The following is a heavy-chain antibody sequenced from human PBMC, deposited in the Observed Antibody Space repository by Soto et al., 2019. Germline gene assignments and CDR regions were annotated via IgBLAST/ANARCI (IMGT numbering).Heavy chain of an antibody. CDR2: ISYDGRAQ. J-gene: IGHJ6*02. Sequence: QVQLVESGGGVVQPGRSLRLSCAASGFSFSNYALHWVRQAPGKGLEWVALISYDGRAQFYADSVKGRFTISRDNSKNTLFLQMNSLRTEDTAVYYCTRADIVVVVSRYYGMDVWGQGTTVTVSS. CDR3: TRADIVVVVSRYYGMDV. D-gene: IGHD3-22*01. CDR1: GFSFSNYA. V-gene: IGHV3-30*04.